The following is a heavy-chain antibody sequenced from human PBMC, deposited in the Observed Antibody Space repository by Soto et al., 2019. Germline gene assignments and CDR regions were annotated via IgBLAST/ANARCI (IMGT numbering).Heavy chain of an antibody. J-gene: IGHJ6*03. CDR1: GFTFSSYW. CDR2: INSDGSST. CDR3: ARDNQLTPMDV. D-gene: IGHD2-2*01. V-gene: IGHV3-74*01. Sequence: GGSLILSWAASGFTFSSYWMHWVRQAPGKGLVWVSRINSDGSSTSYADSVKGRFTISRDNAKNTLYLQMNSLRAEDTAVYYCARDNQLTPMDVWGKGTTVTVSS.